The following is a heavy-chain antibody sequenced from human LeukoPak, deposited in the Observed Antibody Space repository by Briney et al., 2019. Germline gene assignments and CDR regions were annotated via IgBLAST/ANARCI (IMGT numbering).Heavy chain of an antibody. CDR1: GYTFTAYF. CDR3: VAQLVIDY. Sequence: ASVKVSCKVSGYTFTAYFLHWVRQVPGQGLDWMAWINPNSGDTKLAQKFQGRVTMTRDTSTSTVYMELSSLRSEDTAVYYCVAQLVIDYWGQGTLVTVSS. D-gene: IGHD6-6*01. CDR2: INPNSGDT. J-gene: IGHJ4*02. V-gene: IGHV1-2*02.